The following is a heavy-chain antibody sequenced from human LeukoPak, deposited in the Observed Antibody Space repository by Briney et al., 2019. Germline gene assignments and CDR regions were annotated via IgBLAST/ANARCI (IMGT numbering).Heavy chain of an antibody. V-gene: IGHV1-46*01. CDR2: INPSGGST. CDR1: GYTFTSYY. J-gene: IGHJ5*02. D-gene: IGHD3-3*01. Sequence: ASVKDSCKASGYTFTSYYMHWVRQAPGQGLEWMGIINPSGGSTSYAQKFQGRVTITADESTSTAYMELSSLRSEDTAVYYCARDVRLRFLEWSPPGWFDPWGQGTLVTVSS. CDR3: ARDVRLRFLEWSPPGWFDP.